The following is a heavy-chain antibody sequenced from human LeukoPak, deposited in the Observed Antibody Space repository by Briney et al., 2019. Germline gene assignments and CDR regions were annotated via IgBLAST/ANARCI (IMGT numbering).Heavy chain of an antibody. CDR1: GYTFTGYY. CDR3: ARVVGATILRGAFDY. D-gene: IGHD1-26*01. Sequence: EASVRVSCKASGYTFTGYYMHWVRQAPGQGLEWMGWINPNSGGTNYAQKFQGRVTMTRDTSISTAYMELSRLRSDDTAVYYCARVVGATILRGAFDYWGQGTLVTVSS. CDR2: INPNSGGT. J-gene: IGHJ4*02. V-gene: IGHV1-2*02.